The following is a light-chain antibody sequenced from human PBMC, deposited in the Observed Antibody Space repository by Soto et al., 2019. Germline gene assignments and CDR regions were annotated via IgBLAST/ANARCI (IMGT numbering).Light chain of an antibody. CDR3: QQRSNWRT. CDR2: GAS. V-gene: IGKV3D-20*02. Sequence: EIVLTQAPGTLSLSPGERATLSCRASQSVSNNYLAWYQQKPGQAPRLLIYGASNRATGIPDRFSGSGSGTDFTLTISRLEPEDFAVYYCQQRSNWRTFGQGTKVDI. J-gene: IGKJ1*01. CDR1: QSVSNNY.